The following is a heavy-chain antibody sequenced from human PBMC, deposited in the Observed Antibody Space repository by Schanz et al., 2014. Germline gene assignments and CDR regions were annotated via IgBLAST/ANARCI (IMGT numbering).Heavy chain of an antibody. CDR2: INTGVNT. V-gene: IGHV3-23*01. CDR1: GFTFGDYA. Sequence: EVQLLESGGSLVQPGGSLRLSCAASGFTFGDYAMTWVRQAPGKGLEWVSAINTGVNTYYADSVRGRFTMSRDNSKNTLYLQMNSLRAGDAAVYYCARGLIAAAGGAFDYWGQGTLVAVSA. D-gene: IGHD6-13*01. CDR3: ARGLIAAAGGAFDY. J-gene: IGHJ4*02.